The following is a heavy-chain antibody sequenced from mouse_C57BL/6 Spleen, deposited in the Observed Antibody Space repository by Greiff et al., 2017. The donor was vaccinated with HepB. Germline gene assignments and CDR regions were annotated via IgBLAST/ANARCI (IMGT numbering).Heavy chain of an antibody. J-gene: IGHJ2*01. Sequence: QVQLQQPGAELVRPGSSVKLSCKASGYTFTSYWMHWVKQRPIQGLEWIGNIDPSDSETHYNQKFKDKATLTVDKSSSTAYMQLSSLTSEDSAVYYCARDYDYYYFDYWGQGTTLTVSS. D-gene: IGHD2-4*01. CDR2: IDPSDSET. V-gene: IGHV1-52*01. CDR3: ARDYDYYYFDY. CDR1: GYTFTSYW.